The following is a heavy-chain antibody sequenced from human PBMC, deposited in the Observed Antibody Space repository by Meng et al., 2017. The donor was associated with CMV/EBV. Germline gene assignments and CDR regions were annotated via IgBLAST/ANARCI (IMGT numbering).Heavy chain of an antibody. CDR3: ARVTSRVAGAFDY. CDR2: IYYSGST. CDR1: GGSISSGDYY. D-gene: IGHD1-14*01. V-gene: IGHV4-30-4*08. J-gene: IGHJ4*02. Sequence: QVQRQGSCPGLVKPSQTLSLTCTVAGGSISSGDYYWSWIRQPPGKGLEWIGYIYYSGSTYYNPSLKSRVTISVDTSKDQFSLKLSSVTAADTAVYYCARVTSRVAGAFDYWGQGTLVTVSS.